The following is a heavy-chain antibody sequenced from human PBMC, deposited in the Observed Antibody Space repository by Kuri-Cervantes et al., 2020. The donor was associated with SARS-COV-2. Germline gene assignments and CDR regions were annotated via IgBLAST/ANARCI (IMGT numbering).Heavy chain of an antibody. CDR3: ARGRNYDILTGYYISTPFDY. Sequence: GGSLRLSCAASGFTVSSNYMSWVRQAPGKGLEWVSVIYSGGSTYYADSVKGRFTISRDNSKNTLYLQMNSLRAEDTAVYYCARGRNYDILTGYYISTPFDYWGQGTLVTVSS. V-gene: IGHV3-53*01. CDR1: GFTVSSNY. CDR2: IYSGGST. D-gene: IGHD3-9*01. J-gene: IGHJ4*02.